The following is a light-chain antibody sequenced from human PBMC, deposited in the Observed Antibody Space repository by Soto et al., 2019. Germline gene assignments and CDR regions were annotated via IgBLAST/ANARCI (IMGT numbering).Light chain of an antibody. CDR2: AAS. CDR1: QTIRTY. J-gene: IGKJ1*01. Sequence: DIQMTQSPSSLSASVGDRVTITCRASQTIRTYLNWYQQKRGKAPNLLIYAASILQSGVPSRFSGSGSGTDFTLTISSLQPEDFATYYCQHYNSYWTFGQRTKVDIK. V-gene: IGKV1-39*01. CDR3: QHYNSYWT.